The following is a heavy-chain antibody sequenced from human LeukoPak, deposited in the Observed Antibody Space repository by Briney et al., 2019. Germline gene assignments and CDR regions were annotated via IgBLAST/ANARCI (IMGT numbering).Heavy chain of an antibody. CDR1: GFTFSIYA. J-gene: IGHJ4*02. CDR2: ISDSGGST. CDR3: AKDYSGSYYNFDY. Sequence: GGSLRPSCAASGFTFSIYAMSWVRQAPGKGLEWVSTISDSGGSTYYADSVKGRFTISRDNSKKTLYLQMNSLRAEDTAVYYCAKDYSGSYYNFDYWGQGTLVTVSS. V-gene: IGHV3-23*01. D-gene: IGHD1-26*01.